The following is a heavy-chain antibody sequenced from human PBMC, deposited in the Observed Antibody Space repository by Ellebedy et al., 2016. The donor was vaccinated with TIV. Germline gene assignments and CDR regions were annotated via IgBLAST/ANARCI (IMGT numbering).Heavy chain of an antibody. CDR1: GFTFNNYA. V-gene: IGHV3-64D*06. D-gene: IGHD3-9*01. CDR3: VKADRYYEILTGYFDY. Sequence: GGSLRLXXSASGFTFNNYATHWVRQAPGKGLEYVSGIRNNGGNTYYADSVRGRFIISRDNSKYMMYLQMNSLRPEDTAVYYCVKADRYYEILTGYFDYWGQGTLVTVSS. J-gene: IGHJ4*02. CDR2: IRNNGGNT.